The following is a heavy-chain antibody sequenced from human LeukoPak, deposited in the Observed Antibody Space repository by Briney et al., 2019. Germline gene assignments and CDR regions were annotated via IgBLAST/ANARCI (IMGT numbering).Heavy chain of an antibody. Sequence: GGSLRLSCVASGLSLDKSWMTWVRQAPGKGLEWVANIRQDGREKDLVDSVKGRLTISRDDATRSVYLQMSSVRVEDTAIYYCARGHFFYGWGMDVWGPGTTVTVS. CDR2: IRQDGREK. V-gene: IGHV3-7*03. J-gene: IGHJ6*02. CDR3: ARGHFFYGWGMDV. CDR1: GLSLDKSW. D-gene: IGHD3-10*01.